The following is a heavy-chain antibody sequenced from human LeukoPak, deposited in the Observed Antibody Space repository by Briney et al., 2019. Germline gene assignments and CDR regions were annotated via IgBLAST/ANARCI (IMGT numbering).Heavy chain of an antibody. J-gene: IGHJ4*02. D-gene: IGHD3-22*01. Sequence: ASVKVSCKASGYIFTNYGIIWVRQAPGQGLEWMGWINTYNGKTNYAQKVQGRVTMATDISTSTAYMELRSLRSDDTAVYYCAKSHSGSLRAPFDNWGQGTLVTVSS. CDR2: INTYNGKT. CDR1: GYIFTNYG. CDR3: AKSHSGSLRAPFDN. V-gene: IGHV1-18*01.